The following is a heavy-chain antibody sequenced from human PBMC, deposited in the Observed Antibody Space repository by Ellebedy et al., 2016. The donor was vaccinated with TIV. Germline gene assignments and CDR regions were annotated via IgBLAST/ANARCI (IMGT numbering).Heavy chain of an antibody. V-gene: IGHV3-66*01. CDR2: IFIDGTT. J-gene: IGHJ3*02. CDR1: ELTVSSEY. D-gene: IGHD2-8*01. Sequence: GESLKISCAASELTVSSEYMSWVRQAPGKGLEWASVIFIDGTTYYADSVRGRFTISRDTSKNALHLQLHSLRAEDTALYYCARETFNDVDLNVWGLFDIWGQGTMVTVSS. CDR3: ARETFNDVDLNVWGLFDI.